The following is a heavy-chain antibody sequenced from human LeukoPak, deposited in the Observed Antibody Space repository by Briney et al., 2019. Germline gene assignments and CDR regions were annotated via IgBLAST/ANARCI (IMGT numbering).Heavy chain of an antibody. V-gene: IGHV3-11*01. D-gene: IGHD2-15*01. CDR2: ISSSGSTI. Sequence: AGGSLRLSCAASGFTFSDYYMSWIRQAPGKGLEWVSYISSSGSTIYYADSVKGRFTISRDNAKNLLYLQMNSLRAEDTAVYYCASELGYCSGGSCYGDYWGQGTLVTVSS. J-gene: IGHJ4*02. CDR3: ASELGYCSGGSCYGDY. CDR1: GFTFSDYY.